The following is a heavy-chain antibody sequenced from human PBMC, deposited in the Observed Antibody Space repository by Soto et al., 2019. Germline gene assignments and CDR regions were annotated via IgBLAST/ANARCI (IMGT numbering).Heavy chain of an antibody. Sequence: QVQLVESGGGVVQPGRSLRLSCAASGFMFSGFGMHWVRQAPGKGLQWVAGISKDGSKKYYADSVKGRFTISRDNSKKTLYLQMNSLRAEDTAVYYCANPSGYCFGLGSHDEASDMWGQGTGVTVFS. D-gene: IGHD3-10*01. J-gene: IGHJ3*02. CDR1: GFMFSGFG. CDR3: ANPSGYCFGLGSHDEASDM. CDR2: ISKDGSKK. V-gene: IGHV3-30*18.